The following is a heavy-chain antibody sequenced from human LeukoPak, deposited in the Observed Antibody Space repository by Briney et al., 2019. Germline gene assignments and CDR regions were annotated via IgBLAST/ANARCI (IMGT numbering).Heavy chain of an antibody. V-gene: IGHV3-74*01. CDR3: ARDGSLPDY. Sequence: PGGSLRLSCAASGFTFSNYWMHWVRKTTGKGLVWVSRIISDGSSTSYADSVKGRFTISRDNAKNTLYLHMSSLRAEDTAVYYCARDGSLPDYWGQGTLVTVSS. CDR1: GFTFSNYW. CDR2: IISDGSST. J-gene: IGHJ4*02.